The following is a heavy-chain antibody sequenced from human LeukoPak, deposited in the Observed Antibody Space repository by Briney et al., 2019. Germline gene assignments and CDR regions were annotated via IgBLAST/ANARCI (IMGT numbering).Heavy chain of an antibody. D-gene: IGHD3-22*01. CDR1: GGSFSGYY. V-gene: IGHV4-34*01. J-gene: IGHJ2*01. CDR2: INHSGST. Sequence: PSETLSLTCAVYGGSFSGYYWSWIRQPPGKGLEWIGEINHSGSTNYNPSLKSRVTISVDTSKNQFSLKLSSVTAADTAVYYCARRSPNYDSSGYDDYWYFDLWGRGTLVTVSS. CDR3: ARRSPNYDSSGYDDYWYFDL.